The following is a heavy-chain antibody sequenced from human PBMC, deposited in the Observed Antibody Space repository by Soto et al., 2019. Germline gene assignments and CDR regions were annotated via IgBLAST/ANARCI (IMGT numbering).Heavy chain of an antibody. CDR2: ISHSGTSK. CDR3: AKDWGSSGWFNWFIP. CDR1: GFTVATTG. V-gene: IGHV3-30*18. D-gene: IGHD6-19*01. Sequence: QVQLVASGGGVVQPGESLQVACAASGFTVATTGMHWVRQAPGKGLEWVAMISHSGTSKVYIDSVQGRFTISRDNARNNLYLQMSSPRPEDTAIYYFAKDWGSSGWFNWFIPWGQGVLVTVSS. J-gene: IGHJ5*02.